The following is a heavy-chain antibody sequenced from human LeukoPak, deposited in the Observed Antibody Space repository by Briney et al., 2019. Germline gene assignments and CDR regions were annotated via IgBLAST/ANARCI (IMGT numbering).Heavy chain of an antibody. J-gene: IGHJ3*02. Sequence: SETLSLTCAVYGGSFNGYYWSWIRQPPGKGLEWIGEMNHSGSTNYNPSLKSRVTISVDTSKNQFSLKLSSVTAADTAVYYCARRGAYWGSYPNDAFDIWGQGTMVTVSS. CDR3: ARRGAYWGSYPNDAFDI. V-gene: IGHV4-34*01. D-gene: IGHD3-16*02. CDR2: MNHSGST. CDR1: GGSFNGYY.